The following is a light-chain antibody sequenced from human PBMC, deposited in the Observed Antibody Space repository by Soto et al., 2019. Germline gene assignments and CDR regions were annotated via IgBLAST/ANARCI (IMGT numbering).Light chain of an antibody. CDR3: LQRAAWPLT. CDR2: DAS. CDR1: QSVSNY. Sequence: EIVLTQSPATLSLSPGEGATLSCRASQSVSNYLAWYQQIPGQAPRLLIYDASKRATGIPVRFSGSGSGTDFTLTISSLEPEDFAVYHCLQRAAWPLTFGPGTKVDIK. V-gene: IGKV3-11*01. J-gene: IGKJ3*01.